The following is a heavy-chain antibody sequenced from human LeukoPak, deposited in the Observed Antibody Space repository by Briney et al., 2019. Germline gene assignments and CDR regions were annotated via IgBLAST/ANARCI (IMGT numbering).Heavy chain of an antibody. CDR1: GGSISSSSYY. CDR2: IYYSWIT. J-gene: IGHJ4*02. CDR3: ASQSEYYYDSSGHPGYYFDY. Sequence: SETLSLTCTVSGGSISSSSYYWGWIRQPPGKGLEWIGSIYYSWITYYNPSLKSRVTISVDTSKNQFSLKLSSVTAADTAVYYCASQSEYYYDSSGHPGYYFDYWGQGTLVTVSS. V-gene: IGHV4-39*01. D-gene: IGHD3-22*01.